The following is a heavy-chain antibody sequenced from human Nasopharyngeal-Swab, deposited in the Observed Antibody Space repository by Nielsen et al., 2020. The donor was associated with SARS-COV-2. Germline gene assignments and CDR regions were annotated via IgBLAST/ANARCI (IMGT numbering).Heavy chain of an antibody. CDR3: ASTDCSGGSCYSHYYYYMDV. V-gene: IGHV3-33*01. CDR2: IWCDGSNK. Sequence: WIRQPPGKGLEWVAVIWCDGSNKYYADSVKGRFTISRDNSKNTLYLQMNSLRAEDTAVYYCASTDCSGGSCYSHYYYYMDVWGKGTTVTVSS. J-gene: IGHJ6*03. D-gene: IGHD2-15*01.